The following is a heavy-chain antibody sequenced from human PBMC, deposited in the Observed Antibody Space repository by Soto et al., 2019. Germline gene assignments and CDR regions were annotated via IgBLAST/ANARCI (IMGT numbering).Heavy chain of an antibody. Sequence: GGSLRLSCAASGFTFSSYGMHWVRQAPGKGLEWVAVISYDGSNKYYADSVKGRFTISRDNSKNTLYLQMNSLRAEDTAVYYCAKGGYYDSRGYLYFVHWGQGTLVSVSS. CDR3: AKGGYYDSRGYLYFVH. CDR1: GFTFSSYG. J-gene: IGHJ4*02. D-gene: IGHD3-22*01. CDR2: ISYDGSNK. V-gene: IGHV3-30*18.